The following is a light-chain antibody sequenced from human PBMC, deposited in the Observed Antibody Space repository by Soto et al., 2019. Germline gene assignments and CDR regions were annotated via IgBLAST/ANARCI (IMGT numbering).Light chain of an antibody. CDR1: SSDVGGYNY. Sequence: QSALTQPPSASGSPGQSVTISCTGTSSDVGGYNYVSWYQQHPGKAPKLMIYEVNKRPSGVPHRFSGPKSGNTASLTVSGLQAEDEADYYCSSYGGSNNLVFGGGTKLTVL. CDR2: EVN. CDR3: SSYGGSNNLV. J-gene: IGLJ2*01. V-gene: IGLV2-8*01.